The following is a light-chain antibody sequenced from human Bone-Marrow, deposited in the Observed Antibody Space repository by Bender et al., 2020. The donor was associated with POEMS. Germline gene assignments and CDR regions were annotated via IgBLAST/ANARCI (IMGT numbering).Light chain of an antibody. CDR2: DVN. CDR3: SSYTSSSTVI. CDR1: SSDVGGYHF. J-gene: IGLJ2*01. V-gene: IGLV2-14*01. Sequence: QSALTQPASVSGSPGQSVTISCTGSSSDVGGYHFVSWYQQHPGKAPKYMIYDVNNRPSGVSNRFSGSKSGNTASLTISGLQAEDEADYYCSSYTSSSTVIFGGGTKLTVL.